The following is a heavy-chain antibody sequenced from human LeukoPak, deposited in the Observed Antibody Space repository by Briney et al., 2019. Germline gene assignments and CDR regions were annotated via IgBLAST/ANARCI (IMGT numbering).Heavy chain of an antibody. CDR1: GGTFSSYA. V-gene: IGHV1-69*13. D-gene: IGHD3-9*01. CDR3: ARTGYYYYMDV. CDR2: IIPIFGTA. Sequence: GASVKVSCKASGGTFSSYAISWVRQAPGQGREWMGGIIPIFGTANYAQKFQGRVTITADESTSTAYMELRSLRSDDTAVYYCARTGYYYYMDVWGKGTTVTVSS. J-gene: IGHJ6*03.